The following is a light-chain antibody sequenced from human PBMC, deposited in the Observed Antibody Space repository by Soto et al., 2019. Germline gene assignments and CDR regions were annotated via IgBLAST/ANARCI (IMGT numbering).Light chain of an antibody. Sequence: IVLTQAPSSITESPLCSASLYCRSSQSVSGDYLAWYQSKPGQAPRLLIHGASNRATGIPDRFSGSGSGTDFTLTIGRLEPEDFAVYYCQQDLSTPWTFGQGTKVEIK. CDR1: QSVSGDY. J-gene: IGKJ1*01. CDR2: GAS. CDR3: QQDLSTPWT. V-gene: IGKV3-20*01.